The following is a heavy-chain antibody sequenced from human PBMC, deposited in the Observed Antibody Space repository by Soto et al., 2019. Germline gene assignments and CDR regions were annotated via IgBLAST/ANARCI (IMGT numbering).Heavy chain of an antibody. J-gene: IGHJ4*02. V-gene: IGHV1-69*01. D-gene: IGHD6-19*01. CDR3: ARDGGGSSGWYGGDFDY. CDR2: IIPIFGTA. CDR1: GGTFSSYA. Sequence: QVQLVQSGAEVKKPGSSVKVSCKASGGTFSSYAISWVRQAPGQGLEWMGGIIPIFGTANYAQKFQGRVTITADESTSTAYRELSSLRSEDTAVYYCARDGGGSSGWYGGDFDYWGQGTLVTVSS.